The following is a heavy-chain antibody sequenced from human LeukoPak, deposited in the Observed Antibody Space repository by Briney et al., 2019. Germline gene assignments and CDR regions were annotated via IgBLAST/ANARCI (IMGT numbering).Heavy chain of an antibody. CDR2: ITSDGSST. Sequence: PGGSLRLSCAASGFTFSNYFMHWVRQAPGKGLVWVSRITSDGSSTHYADSVKGRFTISRDNAKNTLYLQMNSLTAEDTAVYYCVSLGYCSTSSCQPWGQGTLVSVSS. V-gene: IGHV3-74*01. D-gene: IGHD2-2*01. J-gene: IGHJ4*02. CDR3: VSLGYCSTSSCQP. CDR1: GFTFSNYF.